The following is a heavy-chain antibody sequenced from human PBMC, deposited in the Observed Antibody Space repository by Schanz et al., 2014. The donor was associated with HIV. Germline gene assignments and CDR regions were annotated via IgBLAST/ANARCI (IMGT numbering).Heavy chain of an antibody. Sequence: VQLLESGGGLVQPGGSLRLSCAASGFTFSSYGMHWVRQAPGKGLEWVAVISYDGVNKHFANSVKGRFTISRDNSRNALYLHMNSLRADDTAIYYCVKAYSSGFSGAGSWGQGALVTVSS. CDR1: GFTFSSYG. CDR3: VKAYSSGFSGAGS. CDR2: ISYDGVNK. J-gene: IGHJ5*02. V-gene: IGHV3-33*05. D-gene: IGHD5-18*01.